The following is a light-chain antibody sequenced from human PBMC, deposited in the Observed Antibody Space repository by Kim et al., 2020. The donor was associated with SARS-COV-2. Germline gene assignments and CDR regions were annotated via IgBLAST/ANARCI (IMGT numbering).Light chain of an antibody. J-gene: IGLJ1*01. CDR2: RNR. Sequence: QSVLIQPPSTSATPGQTVTISCSGSSSNIGSNYDFWHRHVPGTAPKLLIYRNRQRPSGVPDRFSGSKSGTSASLTISGLRSEDEGDYFCSSWDDSLTGFYVFGSGTKVTVL. V-gene: IGLV1-47*01. CDR1: SSNIGSNY. CDR3: SSWDDSLTGFYV.